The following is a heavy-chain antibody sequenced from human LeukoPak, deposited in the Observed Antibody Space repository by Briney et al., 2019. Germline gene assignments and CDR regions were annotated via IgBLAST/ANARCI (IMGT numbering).Heavy chain of an antibody. D-gene: IGHD6-19*01. V-gene: IGHV3-30-3*01. CDR2: ISYDGSNK. CDR1: GFFFSSHA. CDR3: ARDKGSGWSYFDY. J-gene: IGHJ4*02. Sequence: GESLRLSCAASGFFFSSHAFHWVRQAAGKGLEWVAVISYDGSNKYYADSVKGRFTISRDNSKSTLYLQMNSLRAEDTAVYYCARDKGSGWSYFDYWGQGTLVTVSS.